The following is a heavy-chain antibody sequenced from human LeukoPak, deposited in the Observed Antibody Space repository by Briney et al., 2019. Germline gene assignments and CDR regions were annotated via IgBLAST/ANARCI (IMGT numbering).Heavy chain of an antibody. CDR1: GFTFSSYA. CDR2: ISGSGGST. Sequence: GGSLRLSCAASGFTFSSYAMSWVRKAPGKGLEWVSAISGSGGSTYYADSVKGRFTISRDNSKNTLYLQMNSPRAEDTAVYYCAKARGGDIVVPWGQGTLVTVSS. V-gene: IGHV3-23*01. D-gene: IGHD2-15*01. J-gene: IGHJ5*02. CDR3: AKARGGDIVVP.